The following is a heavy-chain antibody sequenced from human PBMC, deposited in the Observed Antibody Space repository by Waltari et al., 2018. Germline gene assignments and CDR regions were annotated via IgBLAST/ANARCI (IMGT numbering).Heavy chain of an antibody. J-gene: IGHJ6*02. CDR2: IYYSGST. D-gene: IGHD5-12*01. CDR1: GGSIRSHY. Sequence: QVQLQESGPGLVKPSETLSLTCTVSGGSIRSHYWSWIRQPPGKGLEWIGYIYYSGSTNYNPSLKSRVTISVDTSKNQFSLKLSSVTAADTAVYYCARDLATGYGMDVWGQGTTVTVSS. V-gene: IGHV4-59*11. CDR3: ARDLATGYGMDV.